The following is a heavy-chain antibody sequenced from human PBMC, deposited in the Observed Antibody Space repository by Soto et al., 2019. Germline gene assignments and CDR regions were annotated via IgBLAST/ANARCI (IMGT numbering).Heavy chain of an antibody. D-gene: IGHD6-19*01. CDR3: ASAVTAVAESPFDY. Sequence: QVQLQESGPGLVKPSETLSLTCTVSGGSISSYYWSWIRQPPGKGLEWIGYIYYSGSTNYNPSLKSRVTISVDTSKNQFSLKLSSVTAADTAVYYCASAVTAVAESPFDYWGQGTLVTVSS. J-gene: IGHJ4*02. CDR2: IYYSGST. V-gene: IGHV4-59*01. CDR1: GGSISSYY.